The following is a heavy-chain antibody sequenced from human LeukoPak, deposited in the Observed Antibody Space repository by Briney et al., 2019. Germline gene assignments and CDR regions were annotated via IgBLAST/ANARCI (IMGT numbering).Heavy chain of an antibody. J-gene: IGHJ4*02. CDR1: GYTFTGYY. CDR3: AISYGDYVQSFDY. D-gene: IGHD4-17*01. CDR2: INPNSGGT. Sequence: ASVRVSCKASGYTFTGYYMHWVRQAPGQGLEWMGWINPNSGGTNYAQKFQGWVTMTRDTSISTAYMELSRLRSDDTAVYYCAISYGDYVQSFDYWGQGTLVTVSS. V-gene: IGHV1-2*04.